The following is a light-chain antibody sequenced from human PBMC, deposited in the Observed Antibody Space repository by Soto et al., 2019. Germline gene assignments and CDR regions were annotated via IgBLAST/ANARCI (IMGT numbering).Light chain of an antibody. CDR3: CLYAGSYYV. J-gene: IGLJ1*01. CDR2: DVS. V-gene: IGLV2-11*01. Sequence: QSALTQPRSVSGSPGQSVTISCTGTSSDVGGYNYVSWYQQHPGKAPKLMIYDVSKRPSGVPDRFSGSKSGNTAALPISGRQAEDEADYYCCLYAGSYYVFGTGTKVTVL. CDR1: SSDVGGYNY.